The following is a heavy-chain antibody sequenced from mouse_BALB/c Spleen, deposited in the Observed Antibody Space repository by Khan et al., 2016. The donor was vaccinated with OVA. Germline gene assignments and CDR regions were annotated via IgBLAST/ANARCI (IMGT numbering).Heavy chain of an antibody. CDR1: GFTFSTYG. CDR2: ISSGGHYT. V-gene: IGHV5-6*01. Sequence: EVKLVESGGDLVKPGGSLKLSCAASGFTFSTYGMSWVRQTPDMRLEWVANISSGGHYTYYPDSVKGRFTISRDNAKNTLYMKMSSLKSDDTAIYYCSRLAYYYNSEWFAYWGQGTLVTVSA. CDR3: SRLAYYYNSEWFAY. D-gene: IGHD1-1*01. J-gene: IGHJ3*01.